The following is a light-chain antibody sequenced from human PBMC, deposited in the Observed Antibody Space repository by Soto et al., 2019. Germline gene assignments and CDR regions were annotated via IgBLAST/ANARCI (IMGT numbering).Light chain of an antibody. CDR2: DNN. V-gene: IGLV1-51*01. Sequence: SVLTQPPSLSAAPGQKVSISCSGSSPNIGNNYVSWYQQVPGTAPKFLIYDNNKRHSGIPDRFSGSKSGTSATLDITGLQTGDEADYYCGAWDNSLSTVVFGGGTQLTVL. J-gene: IGLJ2*01. CDR3: GAWDNSLSTVV. CDR1: SPNIGNNY.